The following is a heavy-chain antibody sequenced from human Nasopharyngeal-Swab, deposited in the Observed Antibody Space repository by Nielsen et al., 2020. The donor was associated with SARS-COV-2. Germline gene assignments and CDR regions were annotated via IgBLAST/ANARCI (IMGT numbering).Heavy chain of an antibody. Sequence: GGSLRLSCAASGFTFSSYAMNWVRQGPGKGLEWVSEISGSGGTTYYADSVKGRFTISRDNSKNTLYLQMNSLRAEDTAVYYCAKVGNDYGDYWFDPWGKETRVTVSS. CDR1: GFTFSSYA. D-gene: IGHD4-17*01. V-gene: IGHV3-23*01. CDR2: ISGSGGTT. CDR3: AKVGNDYGDYWFDP. J-gene: IGHJ5*02.